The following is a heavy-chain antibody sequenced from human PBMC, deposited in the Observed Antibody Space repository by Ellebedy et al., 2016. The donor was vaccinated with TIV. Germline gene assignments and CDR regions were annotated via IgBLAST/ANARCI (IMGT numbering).Heavy chain of an antibody. D-gene: IGHD2-21*02. V-gene: IGHV3-23*01. Sequence: GESLKISCAASGFTFSSYAMSWVRQAPGKGLEWVSAISGSGGSTYYADSVKGRFTISRDNSKNTLYLQMNSLRAEDTAVYYCARVGASAVTVYYYYYYGMDVWGQGTTVTVSS. CDR3: ARVGASAVTVYYYYYYGMDV. J-gene: IGHJ6*02. CDR2: ISGSGGST. CDR1: GFTFSSYA.